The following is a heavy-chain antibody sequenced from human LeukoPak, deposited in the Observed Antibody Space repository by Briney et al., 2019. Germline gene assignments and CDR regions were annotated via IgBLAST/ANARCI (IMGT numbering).Heavy chain of an antibody. J-gene: IGHJ4*02. D-gene: IGHD2-2*02. V-gene: IGHV3-30*02. CDR3: AKDLIGYCSSTSCYTALDY. CDR1: GFTFSSYG. Sequence: GGSLRLSCATSGFTFSSYGMHWVRQAPGKGLEWVAFIRYDGSNKYYADSVKGRFTISRDNSKNTLYLQMNSLRAEDTAVYYCAKDLIGYCSSTSCYTALDYWGQGTLVTVSS. CDR2: IRYDGSNK.